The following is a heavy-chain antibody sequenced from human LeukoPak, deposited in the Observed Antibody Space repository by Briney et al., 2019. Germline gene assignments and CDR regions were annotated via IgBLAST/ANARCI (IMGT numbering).Heavy chain of an antibody. J-gene: IGHJ6*03. CDR1: GYSFTSYW. V-gene: IGHV5-51*01. CDR2: IYPGDSDT. CDR3: ARHGERYYGSGSFPYYYYMDV. D-gene: IGHD3-10*01. Sequence: GESLKISCKGSGYSFTSYWIGWVRQMPGKGLEWMGIIYPGDSDTRYSPSFQGQVTISADKSISTAYLQWSSLKAPDTAMYYCARHGERYYGSGSFPYYYYMDVWGKGTTVTVSS.